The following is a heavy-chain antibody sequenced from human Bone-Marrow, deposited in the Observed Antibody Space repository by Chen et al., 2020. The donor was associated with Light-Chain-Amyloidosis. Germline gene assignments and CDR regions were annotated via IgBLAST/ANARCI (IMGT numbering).Heavy chain of an antibody. CDR2: ISWNGGRT. CDR1: GFTVDNFG. CDR3: VRAAEGGTYLEGIDH. J-gene: IGHJ4*02. D-gene: IGHD1-26*01. Sequence: EVQLVESGGGVARPGGSLRLACAASGFTVDNFGMNWVRQGPGKGLAWVSGISWNGGRTGYSESVKGRFTISRDNAKNSLYLQMNSLRPEDTAFYYCVRAAEGGTYLEGIDHWGQGTLVTVSP. V-gene: IGHV3-20*04.